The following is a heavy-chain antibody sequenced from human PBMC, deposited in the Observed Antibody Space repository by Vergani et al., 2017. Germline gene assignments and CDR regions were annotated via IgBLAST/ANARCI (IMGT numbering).Heavy chain of an antibody. D-gene: IGHD4-23*01. J-gene: IGHJ5*02. Sequence: QLQLQESGPGLVKPSATLSLTCTVSGASIRSSNYYWGWIRQPPGKGLEWIASIYYSGSTYYNPSLKSRVTISVDTSKNQFSLKLSSVTAADTAVYFCAARSTVEWVVELGWMDPWGQGILFTVSS. V-gene: IGHV4-39*01. CDR1: GASIRSSNYY. CDR2: IYYSGST. CDR3: AARSTVEWVVELGWMDP.